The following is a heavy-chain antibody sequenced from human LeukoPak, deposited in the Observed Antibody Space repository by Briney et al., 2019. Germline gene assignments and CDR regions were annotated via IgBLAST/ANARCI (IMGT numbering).Heavy chain of an antibody. V-gene: IGHV3-30*04. CDR1: GFTFSSYA. J-gene: IGHJ4*02. CDR2: ISYDGSNK. Sequence: GGSLRLSCAASGFTFSSYAMHWVRQAPGKGLEWVAVISYDGSNKYYADSVKGRFTISRDNSKNTLYLQVNGLRAEDTAVYYCTSSTGFGKYFDYWGQGILVTVSS. CDR3: TSSTGFGKYFDY. D-gene: IGHD6-6*01.